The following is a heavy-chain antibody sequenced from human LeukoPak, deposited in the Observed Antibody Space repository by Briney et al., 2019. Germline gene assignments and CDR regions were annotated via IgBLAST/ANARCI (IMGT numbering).Heavy chain of an antibody. CDR2: ISGNGDTT. J-gene: IGHJ4*02. Sequence: GGSLRLSCAASGFTFSSYAMSWVRQPPGKGLEWVSAISGNGDTTYYADSVKGRFTISRDNSKNSLYLQMDSLRAEDTAVYYCAKGTMVRGDRDYWGQGTLVTVSS. V-gene: IGHV3-23*01. D-gene: IGHD3-10*01. CDR1: GFTFSSYA. CDR3: AKGTMVRGDRDY.